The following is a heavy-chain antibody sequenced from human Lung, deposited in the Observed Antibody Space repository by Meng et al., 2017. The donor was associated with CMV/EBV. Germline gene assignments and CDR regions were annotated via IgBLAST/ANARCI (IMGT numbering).Heavy chain of an antibody. J-gene: IGHJ4*02. D-gene: IGHD2-2*01. V-gene: IGHV4-34*01. CDR1: GGSFSGYY. CDR3: ARGTFPLIVVVPAAEGAFDY. CDR2: INHSGST. Sequence: SXTLSPXCAVHGGSFSGYYWGWIRQPPGKGLEWIGEINHSGSTNYNPSLKSRVTISVDTSKNQFSLKLSSVTAADTAVYYCARGTFPLIVVVPAAEGAFDYXGQGXLVTVSS.